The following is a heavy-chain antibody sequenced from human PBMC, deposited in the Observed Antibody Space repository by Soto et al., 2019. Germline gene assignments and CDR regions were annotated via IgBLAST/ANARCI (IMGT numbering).Heavy chain of an antibody. J-gene: IGHJ5*02. D-gene: IGHD2-15*01. CDR1: GYTFTDYD. Sequence: QEQLVQSGAEVKKPGASVKVSCKTSGYTFTDYDINWVRQATGRGREWIGWMNPNSGETGYAQKFQGRVTMTRSASLSTAYLELSSLRSEDTAVYYCARVAVAARPRWYNWFDPWGQGTLVTVSS. V-gene: IGHV1-8*01. CDR2: MNPNSGET. CDR3: ARVAVAARPRWYNWFDP.